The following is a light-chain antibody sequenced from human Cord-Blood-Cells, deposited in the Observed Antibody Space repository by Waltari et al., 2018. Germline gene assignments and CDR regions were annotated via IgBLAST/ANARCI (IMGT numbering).Light chain of an antibody. Sequence: SYELTQPSSVSVSPGQTARITCSGDVLAKKYARWFQQKPGQAPVLVIYKDSERPSGFPELFSGSSSGTTVTLTISGAQVEDEADYCCYSVADNNQIPWVFGGGTKLTVL. CDR3: YSVADNNQIPWV. CDR1: VLAKKY. J-gene: IGLJ3*02. CDR2: KDS. V-gene: IGLV3-27*01.